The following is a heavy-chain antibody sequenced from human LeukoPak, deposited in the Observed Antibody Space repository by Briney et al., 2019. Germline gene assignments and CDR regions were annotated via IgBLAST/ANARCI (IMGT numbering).Heavy chain of an antibody. CDR1: GFTFSSYA. V-gene: IGHV3-23*01. CDR3: AKEISGYSGYDPFDY. D-gene: IGHD5-12*01. J-gene: IGHJ4*02. CDR2: ISGSGGST. Sequence: GGSLRLSCAASGFTFSSYAMSWVRQAPGRGRDGVSAISGSGGSTYYADSVKGRFTISRDNSKNTLYLQMNSLRAEDTAVYFCAKEISGYSGYDPFDYWGQGTLVTVSS.